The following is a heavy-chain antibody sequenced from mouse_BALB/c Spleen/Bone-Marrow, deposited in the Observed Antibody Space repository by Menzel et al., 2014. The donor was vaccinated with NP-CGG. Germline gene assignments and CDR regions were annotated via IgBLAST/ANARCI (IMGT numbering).Heavy chain of an antibody. CDR3: ARDRTGSGFDY. J-gene: IGHJ2*01. V-gene: IGHV2-9*02. CDR2: IWAGGST. CDR1: GFSLTSSG. Sequence: VKLEESGPGLVAPSQSLSITCTVSGFSLTSSGVHWVRQPPGKGLEWLGVIWAGGSTNYNSALMSRLSISKDNSKSQVFLKMNSLQTDDTAMYYCARDRTGSGFDYWGQGTTLTVSS. D-gene: IGHD4-1*01.